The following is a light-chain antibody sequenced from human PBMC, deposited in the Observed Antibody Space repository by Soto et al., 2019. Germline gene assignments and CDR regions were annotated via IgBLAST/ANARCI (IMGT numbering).Light chain of an antibody. CDR2: HAS. CDR3: QQYNSYPWT. CDR1: QFISSW. V-gene: IGKV1-5*01. J-gene: IGKJ1*01. Sequence: DIQMTQSPSTLSGSVGDRVTITCRASQFISSWLAWYQQKPGKVPKLLIFHASNLESGVPSRFSGSGSGTEFTLTISSLQPDDFATYYCQQYNSYPWTFGQGTKVDIK.